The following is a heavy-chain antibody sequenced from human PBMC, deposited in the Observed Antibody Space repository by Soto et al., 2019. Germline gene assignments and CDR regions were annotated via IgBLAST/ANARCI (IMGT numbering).Heavy chain of an antibody. V-gene: IGHV4-59*02. CDR2: IYFSGSA. Sequence: PSETLSLTCTVSGDPVSNNFWTWSRQPPGKGLEWIGYIYFSGSANYNPSLERRVTMSVDSSKNQFSMTLSSVTAADTAMYYCARARPNDFWDYWGQGALVTVSS. CDR1: GDPVSNNF. CDR3: ARARPNDFWDY. D-gene: IGHD2-21*02. J-gene: IGHJ4*02.